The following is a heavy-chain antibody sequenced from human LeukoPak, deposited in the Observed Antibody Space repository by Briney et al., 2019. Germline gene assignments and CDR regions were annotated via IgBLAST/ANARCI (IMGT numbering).Heavy chain of an antibody. D-gene: IGHD3-16*01. CDR1: GFTFSSYA. V-gene: IGHV3-23*01. CDR2: ISGSGGST. Sequence: GGSLRLSCAVSGFTFSSYAMSWVRQAPGKGLECVSAISGSGGSTYYADSVKGRFTISRDNSRDTLYLQMNSLRAEDTAVYYCAKGYYDFVWGSYYFDYWGQGTLVTVSS. J-gene: IGHJ4*02. CDR3: AKGYYDFVWGSYYFDY.